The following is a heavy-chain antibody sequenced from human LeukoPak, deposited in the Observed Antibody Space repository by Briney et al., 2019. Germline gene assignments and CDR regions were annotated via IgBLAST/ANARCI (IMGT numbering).Heavy chain of an antibody. CDR1: GGSISSYY. CDR3: ATSRGRYSSSWYWFDP. D-gene: IGHD6-13*01. Sequence: SETLSLTCTVSGGSISSYYWSWIRQPPGKGLEWIGYIYYSGSTNYNPSLKSRVTISVDTSKNQFSLKLSSVTAADTAVYYCATSRGRYSSSWYWFDPWGQGTLVTVSS. V-gene: IGHV4-59*01. CDR2: IYYSGST. J-gene: IGHJ5*02.